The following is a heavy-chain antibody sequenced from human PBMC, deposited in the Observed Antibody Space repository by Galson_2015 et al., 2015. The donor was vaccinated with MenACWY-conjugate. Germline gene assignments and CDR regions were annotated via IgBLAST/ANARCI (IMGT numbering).Heavy chain of an antibody. CDR2: IIPPYDTT. D-gene: IGHD2-2*01. V-gene: IGHV1-69*06. CDR3: ATSPLFENRTVLPAATWYFQR. Sequence: SVKVSCKASGGTFSRHAISWVRQAPGQGLEWMGGIIPPYDTTKYAQKFQGRVTLTADKSTSTAYMEQARLRSADTAVYYCATSPLFENRTVLPAATWYFQRWGQGTLVTVSP. CDR1: GGTFSRHA. J-gene: IGHJ1*01.